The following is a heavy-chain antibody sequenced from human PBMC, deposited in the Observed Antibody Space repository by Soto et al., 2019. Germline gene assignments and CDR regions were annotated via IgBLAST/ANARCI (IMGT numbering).Heavy chain of an antibody. J-gene: IGHJ4*02. CDR1: GFSFRSYG. V-gene: IGHV3-33*01. D-gene: IGHD4-17*01. Sequence: GGSLRLSCAASGFSFRSYGVHWVRQAPGKGLEWVAVVWNDGSNKYYADSVKGRFTISRDNSKNTLYLQMNSLRAEDTAIYYCARDLDLYGDSCFDYWGQGTLVTVSS. CDR3: ARDLDLYGDSCFDY. CDR2: VWNDGSNK.